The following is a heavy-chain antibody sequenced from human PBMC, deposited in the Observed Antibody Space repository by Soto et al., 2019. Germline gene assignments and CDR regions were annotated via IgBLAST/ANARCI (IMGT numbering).Heavy chain of an antibody. CDR3: AHRATMTIFGLIIDNGLGFDP. CDR1: GFSLSTSGAA. V-gene: IGHV2-5*02. CDR2: IYWDGDK. J-gene: IGHJ5*02. D-gene: IGHD3-3*01. Sequence: QINLIESGPTLVKPTQTLTLTCTFSGFSLSTSGAAVGWVRQPPGRALEWLALIYWDGDKRYNASLGTRLTLTKDACINHVVLTLTNVDPAYTATYYCAHRATMTIFGLIIDNGLGFDPWGQGTRVIVSS.